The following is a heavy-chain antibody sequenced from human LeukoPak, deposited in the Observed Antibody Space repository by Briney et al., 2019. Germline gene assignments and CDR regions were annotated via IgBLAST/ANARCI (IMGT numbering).Heavy chain of an antibody. D-gene: IGHD6-19*01. CDR3: AREPYGSGWSDFDY. CDR2: INPNSGGT. J-gene: IGHJ4*02. V-gene: IGHV1-2*02. CDR1: GYTFTGYY. Sequence: GASVKVSCKASGYTFTGYYMHWVRQAPGQGLEWMGWINPNSGGTNYAQKFQGRVTMTRDTSISTAYMELSRLRSDDTAVYYCAREPYGSGWSDFDYWGQGTLVTVSS.